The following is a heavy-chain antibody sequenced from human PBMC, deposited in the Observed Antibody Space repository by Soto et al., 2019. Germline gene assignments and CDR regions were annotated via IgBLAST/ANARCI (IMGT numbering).Heavy chain of an antibody. CDR2: INSDGSST. Sequence: GGSLRLSCAASGFTFSSYLMHWVCQAPGKGLVWVSRINSDGSSTSYADSVKGRFTISRDNAKNTLYLQMNSLRAEDTAVYYCARVYYYDSSGYPWFEPWGQGTLVTVSS. CDR3: ARVYYYDSSGYPWFEP. J-gene: IGHJ5*02. V-gene: IGHV3-74*01. CDR1: GFTFSSYL. D-gene: IGHD3-22*01.